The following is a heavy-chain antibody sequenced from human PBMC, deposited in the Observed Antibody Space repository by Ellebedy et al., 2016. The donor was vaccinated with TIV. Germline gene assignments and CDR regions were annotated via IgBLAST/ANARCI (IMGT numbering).Heavy chain of an antibody. V-gene: IGHV3-23*01. D-gene: IGHD6-13*01. Sequence: GESLKISCAASGFTFSSYTMRWVRQAPGKGLEWVSDISGSGGSTYYADSVKGRFTISRDNSKNTLYLQMNSLRVEDTALYYCAKGITAAVVEGSLFDPWGQGTLVTVSS. CDR2: ISGSGGST. CDR3: AKGITAAVVEGSLFDP. J-gene: IGHJ5*02. CDR1: GFTFSSYT.